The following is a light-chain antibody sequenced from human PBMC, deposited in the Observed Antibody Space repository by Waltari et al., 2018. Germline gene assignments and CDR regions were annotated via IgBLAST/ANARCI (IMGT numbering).Light chain of an antibody. V-gene: IGKV3-11*01. CDR2: DAS. CDR3: QQRTDWPLT. J-gene: IGKJ4*01. Sequence: EVVLTQSPATLSLSPGERATLSCRASHSISKFLAWYQQRPGQAPRLLIYDASDRPPGIPARFSGSGSGTDFTLTISSLEPEDFAVYYCQQRTDWPLTFGGGTKVEIK. CDR1: HSISKF.